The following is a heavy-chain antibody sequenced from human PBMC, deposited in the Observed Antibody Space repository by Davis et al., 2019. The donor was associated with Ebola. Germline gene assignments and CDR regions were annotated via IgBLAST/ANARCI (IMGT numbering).Heavy chain of an antibody. CDR1: GFTFSDYE. V-gene: IGHV3-48*03. J-gene: IGHJ6*02. CDR3: ARAELPVAGPHPYYSMDV. D-gene: IGHD6-19*01. CDR2: ISKSASNI. Sequence: GESLKISCAASGFTFSDYEMNWVRQTPGRGLEWVSYISKSASNIYYADSVKGRFAISRDNVRNSVSLQMNSLRAEDTAVYYCARAELPVAGPHPYYSMDVWGQGTTVAVSS.